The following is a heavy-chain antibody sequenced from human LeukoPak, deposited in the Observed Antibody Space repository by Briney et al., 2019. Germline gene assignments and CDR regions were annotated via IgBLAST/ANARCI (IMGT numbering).Heavy chain of an antibody. CDR2: ISDNGGRK. D-gene: IGHD4-11*01. CDR3: VNHYSTYPPG. V-gene: IGHV3-23*01. J-gene: IGHJ4*02. CDR1: GFTFSSFA. Sequence: PGGSLRLSCVASGFTFSSFAMTWVRQAPGKGLEWVSSISDNGGRKYHADSVKGRFTISRDNSESTLHLQMNSLRAEDTAVYYCVNHYSTYPPGWGQGTLVTVSS.